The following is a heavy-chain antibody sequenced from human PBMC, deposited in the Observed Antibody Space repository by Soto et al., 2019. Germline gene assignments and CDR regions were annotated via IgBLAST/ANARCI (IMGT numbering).Heavy chain of an antibody. D-gene: IGHD1-7*01. CDR3: ARSDNRNSLYGVDV. J-gene: IGHJ6*02. Sequence: PXETLSLTCTVNGVSLSGYYWSWIRQSPGKGLEWIGEINHRGSSDYNPSLKSRVTISIDASKNHVTLELTSVTAADTAVYYCARSDNRNSLYGVDVWGQGNAVTVSS. V-gene: IGHV4-34*01. CDR2: INHRGSS. CDR1: GVSLSGYY.